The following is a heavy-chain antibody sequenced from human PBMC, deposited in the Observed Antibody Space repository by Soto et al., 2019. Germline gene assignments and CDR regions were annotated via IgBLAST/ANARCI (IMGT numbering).Heavy chain of an antibody. J-gene: IGHJ4*02. V-gene: IGHV3-23*01. CDR1: GFIFSNYA. CDR2: VSANADGT. CDR3: SKGRLSFDF. Sequence: HPGGSLRLSCAASGFIFSNYAMNWVRQAPGKGLEWVSFVSANADGTFYADSVKGRFSISRDNSKNTLYLQMNNLRAEDTAIYYCSKGRLSFDFWGQGTLVTASS.